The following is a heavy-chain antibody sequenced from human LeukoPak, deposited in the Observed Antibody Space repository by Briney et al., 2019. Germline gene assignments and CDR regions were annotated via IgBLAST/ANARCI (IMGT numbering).Heavy chain of an antibody. Sequence: SVKVSCKASGGTFSSYTSSWVRQAPGQGLEWMGRIIPILGIANYAQKFQGRVTITADKSTSTAYMELSSLRSEDTAVYYCAREVLGTEQQLVSYYYGMDVWGQGTTVTVSS. CDR2: IIPILGIA. J-gene: IGHJ6*02. V-gene: IGHV1-69*04. CDR1: GGTFSSYT. D-gene: IGHD6-13*01. CDR3: AREVLGTEQQLVSYYYGMDV.